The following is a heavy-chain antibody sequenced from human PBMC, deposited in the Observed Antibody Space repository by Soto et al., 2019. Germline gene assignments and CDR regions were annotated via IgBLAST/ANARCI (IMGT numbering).Heavy chain of an antibody. J-gene: IGHJ4*02. CDR1: GGSISSSSYY. V-gene: IGHV4-39*01. CDR2: IYYSGST. Sequence: SETLSLTCTVSGGSISSSSYYWGWIRQPPGKGLEWIGSIYYSGSTYYNPSLKSRVTISVDTSKNQFSLKLSSVTAADTAVYYCARHFSDILTGYFDGVFDYWGQGTLVTVSS. CDR3: ARHFSDILTGYFDGVFDY. D-gene: IGHD3-9*01.